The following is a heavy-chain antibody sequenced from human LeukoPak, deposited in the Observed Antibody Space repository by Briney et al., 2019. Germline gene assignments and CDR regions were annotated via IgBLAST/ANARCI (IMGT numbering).Heavy chain of an antibody. CDR2: IYPGDSDT. J-gene: IGHJ4*02. CDR3: ARGRWDIVVVVAARGKYYFDY. V-gene: IGHV5-51*01. Sequence: GESLKISCKGSGSSFTSYWIGWVRQMPGKGLEWMGIIYPGDSDTRYSPSFQGQVTISADKSISTASLQWSSLKASDTAMYYCARGRWDIVVVVAARGKYYFDYWGQGTLVTVSS. D-gene: IGHD2-15*01. CDR1: GSSFTSYW.